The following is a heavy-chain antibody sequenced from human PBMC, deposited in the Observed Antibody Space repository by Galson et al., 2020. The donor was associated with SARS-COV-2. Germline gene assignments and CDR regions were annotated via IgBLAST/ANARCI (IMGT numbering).Heavy chain of an antibody. J-gene: IGHJ4*02. CDR1: GYTFATYW. CDR2: IYPGDSDT. CDR3: ARLVGEQWRAY. V-gene: IGHV5-51*01. Sequence: GESLKISCKASGYTFATYWIGWVRQKPGKGLEWMGVIYPGDSDTRYTPSFQGQVTISADKSITTAYLQWSSLRVSDTAIYYCARLVGEQWRAYWGQGTLVTVSS. D-gene: IGHD6-19*01.